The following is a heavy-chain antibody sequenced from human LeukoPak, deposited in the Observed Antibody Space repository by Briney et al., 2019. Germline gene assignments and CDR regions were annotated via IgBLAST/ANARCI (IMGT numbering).Heavy chain of an antibody. CDR2: IYYGGST. Sequence: PSETLSLTCTVSGGSISSYYWSWIRQPPGKGLEWIGYIYYGGSTNYNPSLKSRVTISVDTSKNQFSLKLSSVTAADTAVYYCARDEGGNIDPWGQGTLVTVSS. CDR1: GGSISSYY. CDR3: ARDEGGNIDP. D-gene: IGHD4-23*01. J-gene: IGHJ5*02. V-gene: IGHV4-59*01.